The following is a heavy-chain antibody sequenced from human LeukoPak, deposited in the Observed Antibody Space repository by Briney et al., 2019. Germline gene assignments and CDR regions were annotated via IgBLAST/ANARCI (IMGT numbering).Heavy chain of an antibody. D-gene: IGHD3-22*01. V-gene: IGHV1-69*13. J-gene: IGHJ4*02. CDR3: ARDVPPQYDSSGYLDY. CDR2: IIPIFGTA. Sequence: SVKVSCKASGGTFSSYAISWVRQAPGQGLEWMGGIIPIFGTANYAQKFQGRVTITADESTSTAYMELSSLRSEDTAVYYCARDVPPQYDSSGYLDYWGQGTLVTVSS. CDR1: GGTFSSYA.